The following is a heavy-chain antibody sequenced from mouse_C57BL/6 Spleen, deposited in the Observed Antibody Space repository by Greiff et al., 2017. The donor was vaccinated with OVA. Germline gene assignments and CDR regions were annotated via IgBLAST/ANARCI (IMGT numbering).Heavy chain of an antibody. Sequence: EVKLVESGGGLVKPGGSLKLSCAASGFTFSDYGMHWVRQAPEKGLEWVAYISSGSSTIYYADTVKGRFTISRDNAKNTLFLQMTSLRSEDTAMYYCARGDYDGMDYWGQGTSVTVSS. CDR1: GFTFSDYG. CDR2: ISSGSSTI. CDR3: ARGDYDGMDY. J-gene: IGHJ4*01. V-gene: IGHV5-17*01. D-gene: IGHD2-4*01.